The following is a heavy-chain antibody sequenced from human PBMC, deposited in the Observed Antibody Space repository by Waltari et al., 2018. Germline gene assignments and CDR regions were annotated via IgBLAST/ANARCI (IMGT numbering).Heavy chain of an antibody. CDR2: IYRSGVT. D-gene: IGHD5-18*01. J-gene: IGHJ6*02. V-gene: IGHV4-61*02. CDR3: AVSPDTATSRAAFHF. Sequence: QVQLQESGPGLAKASQTLSLPRVVSGGSLRHLNFYWSWIRQPAGKGLGWIGRIYRSGVTDYNPSLRGRATMFLDMSKNQFSLTVDSLIAADTAVYYCAVSPDTATSRAAFHFWGPGTTVSVSS. CDR1: GGSLRHLNFY.